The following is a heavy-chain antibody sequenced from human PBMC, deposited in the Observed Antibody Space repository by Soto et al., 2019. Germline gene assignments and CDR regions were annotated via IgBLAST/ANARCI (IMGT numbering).Heavy chain of an antibody. CDR1: GGTFGSYA. CDR2: IIPIFGTA. CDR3: ARGQGYCSGGSCYSGHTSPQNYYYYGMDV. Sequence: SVKVSCKASGGTFGSYAISWVRQAPGQGLEWMGGIIPIFGTANYAQKFQGRVTITADESTSTAYMELSSLRSEDTAVYYCARGQGYCSGGSCYSGHTSPQNYYYYGMDVWGQGTTVTVSS. D-gene: IGHD2-15*01. J-gene: IGHJ6*02. V-gene: IGHV1-69*13.